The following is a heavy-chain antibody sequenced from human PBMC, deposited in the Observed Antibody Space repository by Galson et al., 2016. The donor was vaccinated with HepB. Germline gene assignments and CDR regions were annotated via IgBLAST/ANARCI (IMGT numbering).Heavy chain of an antibody. Sequence: SLRLSCAASGFTFSSYAMNWVRQAPGKGLEWVSAISGSGGSTYYTDSVKGRFTISRDNSKNTVFLQLTSLRAEDTAVYYCAKNKRGHSSAWYWYLDYWGPGTLVSVSS. J-gene: IGHJ4*02. D-gene: IGHD6-13*01. CDR1: GFTFSSYA. CDR3: AKNKRGHSSAWYWYLDY. V-gene: IGHV3-23*01. CDR2: ISGSGGST.